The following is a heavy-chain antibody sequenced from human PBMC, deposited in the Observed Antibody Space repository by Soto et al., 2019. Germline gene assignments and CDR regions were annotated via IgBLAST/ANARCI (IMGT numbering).Heavy chain of an antibody. J-gene: IGHJ4*02. CDR1: GFTFSSYA. V-gene: IGHV3-30-3*01. D-gene: IGHD1-26*01. CDR3: ARDIRVGATMLDY. Sequence: QVQLVESGGGVVQPGRSLRLSCAASGFTFSSYAMHWVRQAPGKGLEWVAVISYDGSNKYYADSVKGRFTISRDNSKNPLYLQMNSLRAEDTAVYYCARDIRVGATMLDYWGQGTLVTVSS. CDR2: ISYDGSNK.